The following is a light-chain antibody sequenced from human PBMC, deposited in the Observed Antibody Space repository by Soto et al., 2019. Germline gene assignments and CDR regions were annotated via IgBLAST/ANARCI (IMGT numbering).Light chain of an antibody. CDR3: HQRSNWPRT. CDR2: DAS. V-gene: IGKV3-11*01. J-gene: IGKJ4*01. CDR1: QNVRTY. Sequence: EIVLTQSPATLSLFPGERATLSCRASQNVRTYLAWYQQKPGQAPRLLISDASKRATGIPARFSGSGSGTDFTLTISSLEAGDSAVYYCHQRSNWPRTFGGGSKVEIK.